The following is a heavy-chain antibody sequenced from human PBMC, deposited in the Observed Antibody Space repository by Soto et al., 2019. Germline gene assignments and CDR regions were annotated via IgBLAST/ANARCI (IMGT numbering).Heavy chain of an antibody. CDR2: ISGSGGST. V-gene: IGHV3-23*01. CDR1: GFTFSSYA. Sequence: PGGSLRLSCAASGFTFSSYAMSWVRQAPGKGLEWVSAISGSGGSTYYADSVKGRFTISRDNSKNTLYLQMNSLRAEDTAVYYCAKDSKMRVRELLSLYYYYYGMDVWGQGTTVTVSS. J-gene: IGHJ6*02. D-gene: IGHD1-26*01. CDR3: AKDSKMRVRELLSLYYYYYGMDV.